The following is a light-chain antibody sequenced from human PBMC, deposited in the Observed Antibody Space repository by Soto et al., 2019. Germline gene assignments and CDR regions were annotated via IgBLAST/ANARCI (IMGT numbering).Light chain of an antibody. V-gene: IGKV3-20*01. CDR2: GAS. J-gene: IGKJ3*01. CDR1: QSLSINS. CDR3: QQYDGSPLT. Sequence: ELVFTQSPGTLSFSPGERATLSCRASQSLSINSLAWYQQKPGQSPRLLVYGASTRDTGIPDRFRGSGSGTDFALTISSLEPEDFAMYYCQQYDGSPLTLGPGTKVDIK.